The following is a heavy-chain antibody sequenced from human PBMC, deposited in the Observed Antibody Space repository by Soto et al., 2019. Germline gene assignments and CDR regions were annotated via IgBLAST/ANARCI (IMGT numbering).Heavy chain of an antibody. CDR1: GYTFTSYG. CDR2: ISAYNGNT. CDR3: AGTLIYYYYYGMDV. V-gene: IGHV1-18*04. Sequence: ASVKVSCTASGYTFTSYGISWVRQAPGQGLEWMGWISAYNGNTNYAQKLQGRVTMTTDTSTSTAYMELRSLRSDDTAVYYCAGTLIYYYYYGMDVWGQGTTVTVSS. D-gene: IGHD1-1*01. J-gene: IGHJ6*02.